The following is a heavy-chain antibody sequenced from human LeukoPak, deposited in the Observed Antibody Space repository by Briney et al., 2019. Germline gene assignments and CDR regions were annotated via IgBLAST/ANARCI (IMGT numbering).Heavy chain of an antibody. CDR1: GYTFTSYD. D-gene: IGHD6-19*01. CDR3: ARGMAVAGILDY. J-gene: IGHJ4*02. V-gene: IGHV1-18*01. CDR2: ISAYNGNT. Sequence: ASVKVSCKASGYTFTSYDINWVRQATGQGLEWMGWISAYNGNTNYAQKLQGRVTMTTDTSTSTAYMELRSLRSDDTAVYYCARGMAVAGILDYWGQGTLVTVSS.